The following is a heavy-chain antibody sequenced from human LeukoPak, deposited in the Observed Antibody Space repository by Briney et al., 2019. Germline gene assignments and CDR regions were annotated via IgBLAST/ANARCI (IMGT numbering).Heavy chain of an antibody. CDR2: IYYIGTT. J-gene: IGHJ5*02. V-gene: IGHV4-39*07. Sequence: SETLSLTCAVSGGSISSTSYYWGWIRQPPGKGLEWIGSIYYIGTTYYNPSLKSRVTISEDTSKNQFSLKLSSVTAADTAVYYCARGLGTRSDWFDPWGQGTLVTVSS. CDR3: ARGLGTRSDWFDP. CDR1: GGSISSTSYY. D-gene: IGHD1-26*01.